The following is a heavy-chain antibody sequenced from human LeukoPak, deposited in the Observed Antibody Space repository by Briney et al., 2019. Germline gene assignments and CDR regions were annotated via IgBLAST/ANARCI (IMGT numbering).Heavy chain of an antibody. D-gene: IGHD3-9*01. CDR1: GYSISSDYY. Sequence: SETLSLTCTVSGYSISSDYYWGWIRQPLGKGLEWIGSIYHSGSTYYNPSLKSRVTISVDTSKNQFSLKLSSVTAADTAVYYCASRGRYFDWLPFDYWGQGTLVTVSS. V-gene: IGHV4-38-2*02. J-gene: IGHJ4*02. CDR2: IYHSGST. CDR3: ASRGRYFDWLPFDY.